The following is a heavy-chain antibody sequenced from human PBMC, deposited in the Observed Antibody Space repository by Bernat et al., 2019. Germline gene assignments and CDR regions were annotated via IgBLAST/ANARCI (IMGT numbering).Heavy chain of an antibody. CDR2: IYSGGST. J-gene: IGHJ2*01. Sequence: EVQLVESGGGLVQPGRSLRLSCAASGFTVSSNYMSWVRQAPGKGLEWVSVIYSGGSTYYADSVKGRFTISRDNSKNTLYLQMNSLRAEDTAVYYCARDRAILEGKDIYWYFDLWGRGTLVTVSS. CDR1: GFTVSSNY. V-gene: IGHV3-53*01. CDR3: ARDRAILEGKDIYWYFDL. D-gene: IGHD3-3*01.